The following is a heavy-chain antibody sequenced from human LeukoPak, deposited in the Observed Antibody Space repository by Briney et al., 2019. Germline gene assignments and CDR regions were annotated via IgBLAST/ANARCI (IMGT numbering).Heavy chain of an antibody. V-gene: IGHV1-2*02. CDR2: INPNSGDT. J-gene: IGHJ4*02. Sequence: ASVTVSCTASGYTFTGYYIHWVRQAPGQGLEWMGWINPNSGDTDYAQRFQGRVTMTRDTSISTAYMGLTSLRSDDTAVYYCARDSGDSGNTFWYYWGQGTLVTVSS. CDR3: ARDSGDSGNTFWYY. D-gene: IGHD3-10*01. CDR1: GYTFTGYY.